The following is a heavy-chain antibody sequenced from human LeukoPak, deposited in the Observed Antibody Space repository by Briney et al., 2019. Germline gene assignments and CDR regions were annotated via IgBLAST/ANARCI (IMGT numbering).Heavy chain of an antibody. CDR2: IRSGGGAI. Sequence: GGSLRLSCAASGFTFSNYDMYWVRQAPGKGLEWVSYIRSGGGAIYYADSVKGRFTISRDDAKNSVYLQMNSLRAEDTAVYYCTRASFIWTAYYTNWGQGTLVTVSS. D-gene: IGHD3/OR15-3a*01. CDR3: TRASFIWTAYYTN. CDR1: GFTFSNYD. J-gene: IGHJ4*02. V-gene: IGHV3-48*03.